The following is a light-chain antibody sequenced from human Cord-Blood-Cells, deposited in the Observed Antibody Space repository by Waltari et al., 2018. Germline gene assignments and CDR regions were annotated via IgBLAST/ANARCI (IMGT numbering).Light chain of an antibody. CDR3: QQYNSYPIT. J-gene: IGKJ5*01. CDR2: AAS. V-gene: IGKV1-16*02. CDR1: KGISNY. Sequence: DIQMTQSPSSLSASVGDRVTITCRASKGISNYLAWFQQKPGKAPQSLIYAASSLQSGVPSKFSGSVSGTDFTLTISSLQPEDFATYYCQQYNSYPITFGQGTRLEIK.